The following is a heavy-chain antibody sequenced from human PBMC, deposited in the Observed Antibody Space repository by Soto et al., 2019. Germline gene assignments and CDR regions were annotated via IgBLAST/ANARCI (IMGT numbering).Heavy chain of an antibody. D-gene: IGHD3-10*01. CDR3: ARGRTKNYYGSSGPRGYFDY. V-gene: IGHV4-34*01. J-gene: IGHJ4*02. CDR2: INHSGST. Sequence: PSETLSLTCAVYGGSFSGYYWSWIRQPPGKGLEWIGEINHSGSTNYNPSLKSRVTISVDTSKNQFSLKLSSVTAADTAVYYCARGRTKNYYGSSGPRGYFDYWGQGTLVTVS. CDR1: GGSFSGYY.